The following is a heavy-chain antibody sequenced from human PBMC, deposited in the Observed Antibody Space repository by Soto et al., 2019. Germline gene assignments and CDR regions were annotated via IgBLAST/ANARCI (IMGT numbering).Heavy chain of an antibody. J-gene: IGHJ4*02. CDR2: IYYSGST. CDR1: GGSISSSSYY. V-gene: IGHV4-39*01. D-gene: IGHD2-2*02. Sequence: PSETLSLTCTVSGGSISSSSYYWGWIRQPPGKGLEWIGSIYYSGSTYYNPSLKSRVTISVDTSKNQFSLKLSSVTAADTAVYYCASRPVPAAIGATFDYWGQGTLVTVSS. CDR3: ASRPVPAAIGATFDY.